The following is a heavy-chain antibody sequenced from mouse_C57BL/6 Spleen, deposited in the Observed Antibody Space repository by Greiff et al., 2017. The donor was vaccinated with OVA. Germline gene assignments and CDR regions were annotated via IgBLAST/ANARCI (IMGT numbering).Heavy chain of an antibody. J-gene: IGHJ1*03. CDR2: FHPYNDDT. D-gene: IGHD1-1*01. CDR1: GYTFTTYP. V-gene: IGHV1-47*01. CDR3: ARSGSSYAYWYFDV. Sequence: VQLQQSGAELVKPGASVKMSCKASGYTFTTYPIEWMKQNHGQSLEWIGNFHPYNDDTKYNEKFKGKATLTVEKSSSTVYLELSRLTSDDSAVYYCARSGSSYAYWYFDVWGTGTTVTVSS.